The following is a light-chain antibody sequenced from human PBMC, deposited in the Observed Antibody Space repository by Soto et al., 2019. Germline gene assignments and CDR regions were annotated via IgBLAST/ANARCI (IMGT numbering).Light chain of an antibody. CDR3: KQYNSWLWT. Sequence: EIVMTQSPATLSVSPGGGATLSCRASQSVSSKLAWYQQKPGQAHRLLIYGASTRATGIQARFSGSGSGTEFTLIIRSLQSEDSAVYYCKQYNSWLWTFGQGTKVDI. CDR1: QSVSSK. CDR2: GAS. V-gene: IGKV3-15*01. J-gene: IGKJ1*01.